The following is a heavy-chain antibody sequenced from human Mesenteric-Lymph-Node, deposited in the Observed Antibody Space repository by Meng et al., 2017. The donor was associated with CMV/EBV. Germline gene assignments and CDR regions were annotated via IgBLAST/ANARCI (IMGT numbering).Heavy chain of an antibody. Sequence: ASVKVSCKASGYTFTGYFMHWVRQAPGQGLEWMGWINPNSGGTNYAQKFQGRVTMTRDTSISTAYMELSRLRSDDTAVYYCSSSLPGYNSSPDYWGQGTLVTVSS. J-gene: IGHJ4*02. D-gene: IGHD6-13*01. CDR3: SSSLPGYNSSPDY. CDR2: INPNSGGT. CDR1: GYTFTGYF. V-gene: IGHV1-2*02.